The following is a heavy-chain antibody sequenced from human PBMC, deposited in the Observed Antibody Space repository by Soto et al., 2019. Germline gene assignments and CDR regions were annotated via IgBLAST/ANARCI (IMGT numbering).Heavy chain of an antibody. J-gene: IGHJ6*02. CDR2: IYPSGTT. CDR1: GGSMRTYY. CDR3: AREGTSGFGMDV. V-gene: IGHV4-4*07. D-gene: IGHD1-1*01. Sequence: PSETLSLTCTVSGGSMRTYYWGWIRPPAGKPLEWIGRIYPSGTTNYNPTLKSRVTLSLDTSKIQFSLTLSSVTAADTAVYYCAREGTSGFGMDVWGQGTTVTVSS.